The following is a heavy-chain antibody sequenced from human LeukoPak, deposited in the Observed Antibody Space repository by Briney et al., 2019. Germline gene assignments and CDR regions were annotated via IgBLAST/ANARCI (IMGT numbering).Heavy chain of an antibody. D-gene: IGHD2-15*01. Sequence: ASVKVPCKASGYSFISYAMHWVRQAPGQRLEWMGWINAGNGNTKYSQKFQGRVTITRDTSASKVYMELSSLRSEDTAVYYCARPQEGWPFDIWGQGTMVTVSS. J-gene: IGHJ3*02. CDR2: INAGNGNT. CDR3: ARPQEGWPFDI. V-gene: IGHV1-3*01. CDR1: GYSFISYA.